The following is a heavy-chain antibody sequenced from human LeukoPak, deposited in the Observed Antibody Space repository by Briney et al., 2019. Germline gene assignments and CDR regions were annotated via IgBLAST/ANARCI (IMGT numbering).Heavy chain of an antibody. D-gene: IGHD1-14*01. CDR3: ARHAYNLNHANTFDY. J-gene: IGHJ4*02. CDR1: GGSISSSSSF. V-gene: IGHV4-39*01. Sequence: PSDTLSLTCTVSGGSISSSSSFWGWIRQPPGKGLEWIASIYYSGSTYYIPSLKSRVTISVDTSNNQFSLKLSSVTAADTAVYFCARHAYNLNHANTFDYWGQGTVVTVSS. CDR2: IYYSGST.